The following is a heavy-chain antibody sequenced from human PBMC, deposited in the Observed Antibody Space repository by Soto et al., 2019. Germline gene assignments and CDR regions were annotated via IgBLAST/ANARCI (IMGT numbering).Heavy chain of an antibody. Sequence: GASVKVSCKASGGTFSSYAISWVRQAPGRGLEWMGGIIPIFGTANYAQKFQGRVTITADESTSTAYMELSSLRSEDTAVYYCARGRTNWNEVGAHQIWFDPWGQGTLVTVSS. CDR2: IIPIFGTA. CDR3: ARGRTNWNEVGAHQIWFDP. CDR1: GGTFSSYA. D-gene: IGHD1-20*01. J-gene: IGHJ5*02. V-gene: IGHV1-69*13.